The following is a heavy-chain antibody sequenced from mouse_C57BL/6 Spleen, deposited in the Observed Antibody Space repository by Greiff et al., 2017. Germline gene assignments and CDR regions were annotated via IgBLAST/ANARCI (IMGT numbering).Heavy chain of an antibody. CDR3: ARGNYDGDFDY. CDR1: GYSFTSYY. D-gene: IGHD2-4*01. J-gene: IGHJ2*01. Sequence: QVQLQQSGPELVKPGASVKISCKASGYSFTSYYIHWVKQRPGQGLEWIGWIYPGSGNTTYNEKFKGKATLTADPSSSTAYLQLSSLTSEDSAVYYCARGNYDGDFDYWGQGTTLTVSS. V-gene: IGHV1-66*01. CDR2: IYPGSGNT.